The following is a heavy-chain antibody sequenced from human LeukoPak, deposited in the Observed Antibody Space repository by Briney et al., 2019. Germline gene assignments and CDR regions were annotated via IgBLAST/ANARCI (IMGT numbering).Heavy chain of an antibody. CDR1: GYTFTDYG. CDR2: IRNDNGNR. CDR3: ARVLYGADY. Sequence: ASVKVSCKTSGYTFTDYGITWVRQAPGQGLEWMGWIRNDNGNREYAQKIQGRVSMTRDTSTSTAYMELRSLISDDTAVYYCARVLYGADYWGQGTLVTVSS. J-gene: IGHJ4*02. D-gene: IGHD4-17*01. V-gene: IGHV1-18*01.